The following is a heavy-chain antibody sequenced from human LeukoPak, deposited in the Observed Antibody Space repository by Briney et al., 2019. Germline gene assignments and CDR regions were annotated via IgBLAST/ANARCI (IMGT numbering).Heavy chain of an antibody. CDR2: ISGSGGST. Sequence: GGTLRLSCAASGFTFSSYGMSWVRQAPGKGLEWVSAISGSGGSTYYADSVKGRFTISRDNSKNTLYLQMNSLRAEDTAVYYCAKDREDIVVVVAATPFDYWGQGTLVTVSS. D-gene: IGHD2-15*01. CDR1: GFTFSSYG. V-gene: IGHV3-23*01. CDR3: AKDREDIVVVVAATPFDY. J-gene: IGHJ4*02.